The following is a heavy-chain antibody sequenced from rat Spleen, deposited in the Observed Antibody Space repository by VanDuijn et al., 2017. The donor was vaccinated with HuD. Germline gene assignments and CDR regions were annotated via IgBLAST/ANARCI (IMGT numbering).Heavy chain of an antibody. CDR2: IWSNGDT. CDR3: AREPYYYSSFVMDA. J-gene: IGHJ4*01. D-gene: IGHD1-2*01. Sequence: QMQLKESGPGLVQPSQTLSLTCTVSGFSLPSYHVHWVRQSPGKGLEWMGVIWSNGDTSCNSALKSRLSINRDTSKSQVFLTMNSLQTEDTATYYCAREPYYYSSFVMDAWGQGVSVTVSS. V-gene: IGHV2-32*01. CDR1: GFSLPSYH.